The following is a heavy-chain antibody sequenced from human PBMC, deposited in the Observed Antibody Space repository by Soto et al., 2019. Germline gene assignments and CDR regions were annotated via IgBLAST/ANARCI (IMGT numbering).Heavy chain of an antibody. CDR1: GENSISHW. CDR3: AGIGACCYVMDF. V-gene: IGHV5-10-1*01. J-gene: IGHJ6*02. CDR2: IDPSDSYT. D-gene: IGHD1-26*01. Sequence: PGVLQKNSCRGSGENSISHWSSWMSKMPGKGLEWMGRIDPSDSYTNYSPSFQGHVTISADKSISTAYLQWSSLKASDTAMYDGAGIGACCYVMDFWVQGTTVTVSS.